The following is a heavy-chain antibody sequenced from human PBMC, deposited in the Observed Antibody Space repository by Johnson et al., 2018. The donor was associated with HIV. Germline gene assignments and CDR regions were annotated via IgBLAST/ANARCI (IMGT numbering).Heavy chain of an antibody. D-gene: IGHD6-13*01. V-gene: IGHV3-30*04. Sequence: VQLVESGGGVVQPGRSLRLSCAASGFTFSSYAMNWVRQAPGKGLEWVAVIWYDGSNKYYADSVKGRFTISRDNSKNTLYLQMNSLRAEDTAVYYCAKDERAAAGTRGLDAFDIWGQGTMVTVSS. CDR3: AKDERAAAGTRGLDAFDI. CDR1: GFTFSSYA. CDR2: IWYDGSNK. J-gene: IGHJ3*02.